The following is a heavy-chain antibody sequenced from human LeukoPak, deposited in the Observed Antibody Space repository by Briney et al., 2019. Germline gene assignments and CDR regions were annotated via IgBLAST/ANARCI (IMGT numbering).Heavy chain of an antibody. CDR1: GFTLTNYA. CDR3: ARSGGWDGMDV. V-gene: IGHV3-23*01. CDR2: ISNSGETT. Sequence: GGSLRLSCAASGFTLTNYAMSWVRQAPGKGLDFVSSISNSGETTNYADSVKGRFTISRDNSKNTLYLQMNSLRAEDTAVYYCARSGGWDGMDVWGQGTAVTVSS. J-gene: IGHJ6*02. D-gene: IGHD1-1*01.